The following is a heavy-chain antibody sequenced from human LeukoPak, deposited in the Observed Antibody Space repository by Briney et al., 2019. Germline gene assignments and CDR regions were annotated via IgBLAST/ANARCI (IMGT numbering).Heavy chain of an antibody. J-gene: IGHJ5*02. CDR1: GFTFRDST. D-gene: IGHD2-2*01. V-gene: IGHV3-21*06. Sequence: GGSLRLSCATSGFTFRDSTMNWVRQAPGKGLEWVSSITASGTYTSYADSVKRRFTISRDNARNSLSLQMSSLRAEDTALYCCARGHRSSAACHLWFDPWGRGTLVTVSS. CDR2: ITASGTYT. CDR3: ARGHRSSAACHLWFDP.